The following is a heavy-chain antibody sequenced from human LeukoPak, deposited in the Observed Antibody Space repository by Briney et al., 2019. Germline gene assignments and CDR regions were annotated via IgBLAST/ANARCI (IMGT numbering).Heavy chain of an antibody. CDR3: ARVRYDYGDYVFDY. V-gene: IGHV3-21*01. CDR1: GFTFSIYS. J-gene: IGHJ4*02. CDR2: ISSSSSYI. D-gene: IGHD4-17*01. Sequence: GGSLRLSCAASGFTFSIYSMNWVRQAPGKGLEWVSSISSSSSYIYYADSVKGRFTISRDNAKNSLYLQMNSLRAEDTAVYYCARVRYDYGDYVFDYWGQGTLVTVSS.